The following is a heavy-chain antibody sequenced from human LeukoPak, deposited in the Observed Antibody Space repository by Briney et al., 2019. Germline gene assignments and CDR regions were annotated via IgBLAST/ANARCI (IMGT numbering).Heavy chain of an antibody. CDR1: GGSISTTGYY. J-gene: IGHJ4*02. Sequence: PSETLSLTCTVSGGSISTTGYYWGWIRQPPGKGLEWIGGIYISGSTSYNPALKSRVTISEDTSTNQFSLKLSAVTAADTALYYCARSLGYFDSSGHWGFDSWGQGILVTVSS. D-gene: IGHD3-22*01. V-gene: IGHV4-39*01. CDR2: IYISGST. CDR3: ARSLGYFDSSGHWGFDS.